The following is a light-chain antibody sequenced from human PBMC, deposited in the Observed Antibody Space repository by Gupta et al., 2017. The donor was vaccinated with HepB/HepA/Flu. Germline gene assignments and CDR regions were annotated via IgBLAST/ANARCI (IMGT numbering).Light chain of an antibody. Sequence: DIQLTQSPSSLSASVGDRVTITCRASQSIISYLNWYQQKPGKAPNLLIYAASSVQSGVPSRFSGSGSGTDFALTISSLQPEDFATYYCQQSYTAPLTFGGGTKVEIK. V-gene: IGKV1-39*01. CDR3: QQSYTAPLT. J-gene: IGKJ4*01. CDR2: AAS. CDR1: QSIISY.